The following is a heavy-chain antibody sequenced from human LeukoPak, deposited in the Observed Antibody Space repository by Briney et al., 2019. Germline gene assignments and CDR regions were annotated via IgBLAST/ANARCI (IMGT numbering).Heavy chain of an antibody. CDR1: GVSISSYY. V-gene: IGHV4-59*01. D-gene: IGHD6-13*01. J-gene: IGHJ4*02. Sequence: PSETLSLTCTVSGVSISSYYWSWIRQPPGKGLEWIGYIHNTGSTNYNPSLKGRVTISVDASKNQFSLKLSSVTTADTAVYHCSSGSGYRIENWGQGTLVTVSS. CDR2: IHNTGST. CDR3: SSGSGYRIEN.